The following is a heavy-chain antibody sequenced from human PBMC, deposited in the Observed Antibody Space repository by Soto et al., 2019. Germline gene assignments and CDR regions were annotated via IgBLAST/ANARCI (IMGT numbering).Heavy chain of an antibody. CDR3: ARAHYGDYGYGMDV. D-gene: IGHD4-17*01. V-gene: IGHV4-31*03. Sequence: SETLSLTCTVSGGSISSGGYYWSWIRQHPGKGMEWIGYIYYSGSTYYNPSLKSRVTISVDTSKNQFSLKLSSVTAADTAVYYCARAHYGDYGYGMDVWGQGTTVTVSS. CDR1: GGSISSGGYY. J-gene: IGHJ6*02. CDR2: IYYSGST.